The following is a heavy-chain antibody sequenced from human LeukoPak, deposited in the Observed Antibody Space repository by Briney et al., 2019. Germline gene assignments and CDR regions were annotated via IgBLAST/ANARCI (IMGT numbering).Heavy chain of an antibody. CDR1: GFIFSLYL. D-gene: IGHD2-8*02. Sequence: AGGSLRLSCAASGFIFSLYLMSWVRQAPGKGLEWVASIKQEGSEKYYVDSVKGRSTISRDNAKNSLYLQLHSLRAEDTAVYYCARLRFVAASGVSPFDYWGQGTLVTVSS. CDR2: IKQEGSEK. V-gene: IGHV3-7*01. CDR3: ARLRFVAASGVSPFDY. J-gene: IGHJ4*02.